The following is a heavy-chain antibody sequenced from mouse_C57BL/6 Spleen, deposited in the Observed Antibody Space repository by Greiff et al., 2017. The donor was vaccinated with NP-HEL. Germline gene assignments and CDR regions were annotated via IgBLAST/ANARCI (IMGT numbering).Heavy chain of an antibody. CDR1: GYTFTDYY. Sequence: EVQLQQSGPVLVKPGASVKMSCKASGYTFTDYYMNWVKQSHGKSLEWIGVINPYNGGTSYNQKFKGKATLTVDKSSSTAYMELNSLTSEDSAVYYCARDTTVVAPYYFDYWGQGTTLTVSS. CDR3: ARDTTVVAPYYFDY. D-gene: IGHD1-1*01. V-gene: IGHV1-19*01. CDR2: INPYNGGT. J-gene: IGHJ2*01.